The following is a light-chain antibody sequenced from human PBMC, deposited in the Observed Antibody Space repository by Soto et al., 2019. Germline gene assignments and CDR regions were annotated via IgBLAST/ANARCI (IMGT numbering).Light chain of an antibody. Sequence: EIVLTQSPGTLSLSPGERATLSCRASQSVSSSYLAWYQQKPGQAPRLLIYGASNRATGIPDRFSGSGSGTDFTLIISRLEPEDFAVYYCQQYDGSSWTFGQGTKVEIK. CDR3: QQYDGSSWT. V-gene: IGKV3-20*01. CDR1: QSVSSSY. CDR2: GAS. J-gene: IGKJ1*01.